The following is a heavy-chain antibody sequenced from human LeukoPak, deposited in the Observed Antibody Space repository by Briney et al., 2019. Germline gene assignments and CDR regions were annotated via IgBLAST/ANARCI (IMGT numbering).Heavy chain of an antibody. CDR3: ARGPLQLGYCSSTSCYLPIDY. J-gene: IGHJ4*02. Sequence: GRSLRLSCAASGFTFSSYAMHWVRQAPGKGLEWVAVISYDGSNKYYADSGKGRFTISRDNSKNTLYLQMNSLRAEDTAVYYCARGPLQLGYCSSTSCYLPIDYWGQGTLVTVSS. CDR2: ISYDGSNK. V-gene: IGHV3-30-3*01. D-gene: IGHD2-2*01. CDR1: GFTFSSYA.